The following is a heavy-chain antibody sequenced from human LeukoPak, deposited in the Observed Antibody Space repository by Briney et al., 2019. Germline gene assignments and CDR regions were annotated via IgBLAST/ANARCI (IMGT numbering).Heavy chain of an antibody. CDR3: ARGQRGFPFDY. D-gene: IGHD6-25*01. CDR1: GGSINTYY. CDR2: IYYSGST. Sequence: SETLSLTCTVSGGSINTYYWSWIRQPPGKGLEWIGYIYYSGSTNYNPSLKSRVTISVDTSKNQFSLKLSSVTAADTAVYYCARGQRGFPFDYWGQGTLVTVSS. J-gene: IGHJ4*02. V-gene: IGHV4-59*08.